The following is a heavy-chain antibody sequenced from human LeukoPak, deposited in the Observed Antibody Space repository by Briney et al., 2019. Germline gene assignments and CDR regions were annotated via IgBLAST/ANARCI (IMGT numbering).Heavy chain of an antibody. Sequence: PGGSLILSCAASGFTFSSYGMSWIRQPPGKGLEWIGYIYYSGSTNYNPSLKSRVTISVDTSKNQFSLKLSSVTAADTAVYYCARSLLWFGERGYYYYMDVWGKGTTVTISS. CDR3: ARSLLWFGERGYYYYMDV. D-gene: IGHD3-10*01. J-gene: IGHJ6*03. CDR2: IYYSGST. V-gene: IGHV4-59*01. CDR1: GFTFSSYG.